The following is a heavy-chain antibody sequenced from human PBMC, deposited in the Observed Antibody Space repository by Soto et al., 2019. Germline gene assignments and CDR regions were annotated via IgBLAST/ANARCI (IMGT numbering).Heavy chain of an antibody. Sequence: QVQLVQSGAEVKKPGASVKLSCTASGYTFSHSPIHWVRQAPGQGLEWMGWVNTGTGKIQYSEKFQGRVTISMDASATTAYVDPSSLRSEDTAMYYCATYRFSSAFDMWGQGTVVTVSS. CDR3: ATYRFSSAFDM. J-gene: IGHJ3*02. D-gene: IGHD1-26*01. V-gene: IGHV1-3*04. CDR1: GYTFSHSP. CDR2: VNTGTGKI.